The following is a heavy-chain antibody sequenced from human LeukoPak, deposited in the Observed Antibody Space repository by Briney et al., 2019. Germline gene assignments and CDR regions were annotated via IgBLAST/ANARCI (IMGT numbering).Heavy chain of an antibody. D-gene: IGHD3-9*01. V-gene: IGHV3-23*01. CDR3: AKDLGTLRYFDWAVLY. Sequence: PGGSLRLSCAASGFTFSSYAMSWVRQAPGKGLEWVSAISGSGGSTYYADSVKGRFTISRDNSKNTLYLQMNSLRAEDTAVYYCAKDLGTLRYFDWAVLYWGQGTLVTVSS. CDR2: ISGSGGST. J-gene: IGHJ4*02. CDR1: GFTFSSYA.